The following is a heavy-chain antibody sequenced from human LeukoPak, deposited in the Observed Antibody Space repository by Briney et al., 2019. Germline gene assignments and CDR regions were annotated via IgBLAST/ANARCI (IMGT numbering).Heavy chain of an antibody. J-gene: IGHJ4*02. V-gene: IGHV3-33*01. D-gene: IGHD3-22*01. CDR2: IWYDGSNK. CDR1: GFTFSSYG. Sequence: GGSLRLSCAASGFTFSSYGMHWVRQAPGKGLEWVAVIWYDGSNKYHADSVKGRFTISRDNSKNTLYLQMNSLRAEDTAVYYCASDSTSSGDTLAYYFDYWGQGTLVTVSS. CDR3: ASDSTSSGDTLAYYFDY.